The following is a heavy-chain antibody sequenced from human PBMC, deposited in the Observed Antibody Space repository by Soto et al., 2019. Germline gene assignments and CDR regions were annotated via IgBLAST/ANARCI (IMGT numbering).Heavy chain of an antibody. Sequence: ASVKVSCKASGYTFTSYAMHWVRQAPGQRLEWMGWISAYNGNTNYAQKLQGRVTMTTDTSTSTAYMELRSLRSDDTAVYYCARDSGSGGSCYWGQGTLVTVSS. CDR2: ISAYNGNT. CDR1: GYTFTSYA. CDR3: ARDSGSGGSCY. J-gene: IGHJ4*02. D-gene: IGHD2-15*01. V-gene: IGHV1-18*01.